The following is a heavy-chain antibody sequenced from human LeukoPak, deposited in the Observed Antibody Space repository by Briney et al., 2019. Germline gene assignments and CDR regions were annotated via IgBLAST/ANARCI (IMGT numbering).Heavy chain of an antibody. CDR1: GFTFDDYA. Sequence: PGGSLRLSCAASGFTFDDYAMHWVRQAPGKGLEWVSGISWNSGSIGYADSVKGRFTISRDNAKNSLYLQMNSLRAEDTALYYCAKDAVLLWFGELPNWYFDLWGRGTLVTVSS. J-gene: IGHJ2*01. CDR3: AKDAVLLWFGELPNWYFDL. D-gene: IGHD3-10*01. V-gene: IGHV3-9*01. CDR2: ISWNSGSI.